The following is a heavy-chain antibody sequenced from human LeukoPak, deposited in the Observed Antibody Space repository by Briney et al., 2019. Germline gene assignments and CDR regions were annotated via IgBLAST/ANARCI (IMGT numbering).Heavy chain of an antibody. D-gene: IGHD6-19*01. J-gene: IGHJ4*02. V-gene: IGHV3-21*04. CDR1: GFTFSSYS. CDR2: ISSSSSYI. Sequence: GGSLRLSCAASGFTFSSYSMNWVRQAPGKGLEWVSSISSSSSYIYYADSVKGRFTISRDNAKNSLYLQMNSLTAEDTAVYYCAGGRDTAVAGPGGYFAYWAQGTLVTVSS. CDR3: AGGRDTAVAGPGGYFAY.